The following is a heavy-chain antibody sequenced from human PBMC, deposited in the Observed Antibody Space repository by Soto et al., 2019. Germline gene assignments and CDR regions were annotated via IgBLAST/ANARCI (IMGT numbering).Heavy chain of an antibody. J-gene: IGHJ3*02. Sequence: PSETLSLTCAVSGGSISSGGYSWSWIRQPPGKGLEWIGYIYHSGSTYYNPSLKSRVTISVDRSKNQFSLKLSSVTAADTAVYYCAAGRAEWELDAFDIWGQGTMVTVSS. D-gene: IGHD1-26*01. V-gene: IGHV4-30-2*01. CDR2: IYHSGST. CDR3: AAGRAEWELDAFDI. CDR1: GGSISSGGYS.